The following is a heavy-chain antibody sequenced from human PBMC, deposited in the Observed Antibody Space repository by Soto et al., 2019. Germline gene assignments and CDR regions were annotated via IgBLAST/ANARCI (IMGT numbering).Heavy chain of an antibody. CDR1: GYTFTSYG. CDR3: ASGTITMVRGVIIDYYGMDV. Sequence: GASVKVSCKASGYTFTSYGISWVRQAPGQGLEWMGWISAYNGNTNYAQKLQGRVTMTTDTSTSTAYIELRSLRSDDTAVYYCASGTITMVRGVIIDYYGMDVWGQGTTVTVSS. V-gene: IGHV1-18*01. CDR2: ISAYNGNT. J-gene: IGHJ6*02. D-gene: IGHD3-10*01.